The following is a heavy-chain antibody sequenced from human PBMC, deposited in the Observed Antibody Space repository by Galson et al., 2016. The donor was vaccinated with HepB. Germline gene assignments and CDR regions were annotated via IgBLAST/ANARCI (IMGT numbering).Heavy chain of an antibody. CDR3: TALSYLGFDI. V-gene: IGHV3-7*01. Sequence: SLRLSCAASGFTFSSFWMTWVRQAPGKGLEWVANIRQDGTENSYVDSAKGRFTISRDNAKNSLYLQMSSLGVEDTGVYYCTALSYLGFDIWGQGTMVTVSP. CDR2: IRQDGTEN. D-gene: IGHD3-16*02. J-gene: IGHJ3*02. CDR1: GFTFSSFW.